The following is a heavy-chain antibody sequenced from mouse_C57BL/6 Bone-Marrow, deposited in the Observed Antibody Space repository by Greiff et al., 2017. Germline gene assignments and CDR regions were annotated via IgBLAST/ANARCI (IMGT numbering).Heavy chain of an antibody. CDR3: ARHDYYSNYFWFAY. V-gene: IGHV1-62-2*01. CDR1: GYTFTEYT. CDR2: FYPGSGSI. D-gene: IGHD2-5*01. Sequence: LVESGAELVKPGASVKLSCKASGYTFTEYTIHWVKQRSGQGLEWIGWFYPGSGSIKYNEKFKDKATLTADISSSTVYMELSRLTSEDSAVYFCARHDYYSNYFWFAYWGQGTLVTVSA. J-gene: IGHJ3*01.